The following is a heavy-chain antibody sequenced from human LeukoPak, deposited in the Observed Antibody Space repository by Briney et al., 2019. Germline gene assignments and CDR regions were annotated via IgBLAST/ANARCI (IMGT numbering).Heavy chain of an antibody. CDR2: ISSSSSTI. Sequence: GGSLRLSCAASGFTFSSYIMNWVRQAPGKGLEWVSYISSSSSTIYYADSVKGRFTISRDNAKNSLYLQMNSLRAEDTAVYYCAGQGYSGSYYLDYWGQGTLVTVSS. D-gene: IGHD1-26*01. CDR1: GFTFSSYI. J-gene: IGHJ4*02. CDR3: AGQGYSGSYYLDY. V-gene: IGHV3-48*01.